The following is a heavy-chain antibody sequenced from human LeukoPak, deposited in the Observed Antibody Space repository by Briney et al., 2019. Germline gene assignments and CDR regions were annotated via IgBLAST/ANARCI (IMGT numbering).Heavy chain of an antibody. D-gene: IGHD5-12*01. CDR2: IRSKANSYAT. Sequence: GGSLRLSCVASGFTFSGSAMHWVRQASGKGLEWVGRIRSKANSYATAYAASVKGRFTISRDDSKNTAYLQMNSLKTEDTAVYYCTRLWLPNQPGFDPWGQGTLVTVSS. CDR3: TRLWLPNQPGFDP. CDR1: GFTFSGSA. J-gene: IGHJ5*02. V-gene: IGHV3-73*01.